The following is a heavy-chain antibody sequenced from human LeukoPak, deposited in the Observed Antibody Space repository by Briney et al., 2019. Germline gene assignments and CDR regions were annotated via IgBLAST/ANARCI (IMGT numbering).Heavy chain of an antibody. Sequence: GGSLRLSCAASGFTFDDYGMSWVRQAPGKGLEWVAFIRYDGSNKYYADSVKGRFTISRDNSKNTLYLQMNSLRAEDTAVYYCGYGDYRAPNWFDPWGQGTLVTVSS. CDR3: GYGDYRAPNWFDP. CDR2: IRYDGSNK. D-gene: IGHD4-17*01. CDR1: GFTFDDYG. V-gene: IGHV3-30*02. J-gene: IGHJ5*02.